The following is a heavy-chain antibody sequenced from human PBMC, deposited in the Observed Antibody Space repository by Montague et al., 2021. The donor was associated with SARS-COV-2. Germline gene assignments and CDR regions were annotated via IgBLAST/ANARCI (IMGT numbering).Heavy chain of an antibody. CDR1: GFSLSTSGMC. J-gene: IGHJ4*02. V-gene: IGHV2-70*11. Sequence: PALVKPTQTLTLTCTFSGFSLSTSGMCVSWMRQPPGKALEWLARIDWDDDKYYSTSLKTRLTISKDTSKNQVVLTMTNTDPVDTATYYCAREIADATVLDSWGQGTLVTVSS. CDR3: AREIADATVLDS. D-gene: IGHD4-11*01. CDR2: IDWDDDK.